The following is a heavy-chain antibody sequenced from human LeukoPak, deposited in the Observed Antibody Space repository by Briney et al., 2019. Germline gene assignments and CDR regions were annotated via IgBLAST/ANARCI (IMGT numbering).Heavy chain of an antibody. CDR1: GGSISSYY. Sequence: ASETLSLTCTVSGGSISSYYWSWIRQPAGKGLEWIGRIYTSGSTNYNPSLKSRVTMSVDTSKNQFSLKLSSVTAADTAVYYCARDGGYSSSFLGQKRYWYFDLWGRGTLVTVSS. CDR3: ARDGGYSSSFLGQKRYWYFDL. J-gene: IGHJ2*01. D-gene: IGHD6-13*01. V-gene: IGHV4-4*07. CDR2: IYTSGST.